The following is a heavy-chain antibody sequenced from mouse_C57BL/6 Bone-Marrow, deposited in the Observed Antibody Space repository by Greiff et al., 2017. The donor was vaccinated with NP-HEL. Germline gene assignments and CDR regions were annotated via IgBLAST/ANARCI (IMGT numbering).Heavy chain of an antibody. J-gene: IGHJ4*01. CDR2: FHPYNDDT. Sequence: VKLMESGAELVKPGASVKMSCKASGYTFTTYPIEWMKQNHGKSLEWIGNFHPYNDDTKYNEKFKGKATLTVEKSSSTVYLELSRLTSDDSAVYYCARSGNSYYYAMDYWGQGTSVTVSS. CDR3: ARSGNSYYYAMDY. V-gene: IGHV1-47*01. CDR1: GYTFTTYP. D-gene: IGHD1-3*01.